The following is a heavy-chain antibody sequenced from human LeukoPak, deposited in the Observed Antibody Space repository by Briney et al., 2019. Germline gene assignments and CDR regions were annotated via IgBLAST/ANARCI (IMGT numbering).Heavy chain of an antibody. V-gene: IGHV4-34*01. D-gene: IGHD4-17*01. Sequence: SETLSLTCAVYGGSFSGYYWSWIRQPPGKGLEWIGEINHSGSTNYNPSLKSRVTISVDTSKNQFSQKLSSVTAADTAVYYCARGQGTVTNWGQGTLVTVSS. CDR2: INHSGST. J-gene: IGHJ4*02. CDR3: ARGQGTVTN. CDR1: GGSFSGYY.